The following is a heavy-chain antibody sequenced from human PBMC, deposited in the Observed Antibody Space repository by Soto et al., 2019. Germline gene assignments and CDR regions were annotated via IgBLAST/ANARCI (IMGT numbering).Heavy chain of an antibody. CDR2: IYSGGRT. Sequence: GGSLRLSCAASGFTVSSNYMSWVRQAPGKGLEWVSVIYSGGRTYYADSVKGRFTISRDNSKNTLYLQMNSLGAEDTAVYYCARGGYCSSTSCSLDYWGQGTLVTVSS. CDR3: ARGGYCSSTSCSLDY. CDR1: GFTVSSNY. D-gene: IGHD2-2*01. J-gene: IGHJ4*02. V-gene: IGHV3-53*01.